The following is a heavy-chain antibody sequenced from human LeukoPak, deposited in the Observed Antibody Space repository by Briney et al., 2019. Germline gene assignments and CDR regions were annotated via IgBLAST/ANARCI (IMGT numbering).Heavy chain of an antibody. CDR2: MNPNSGNT. CDR3: ARGEVVTNLWFDP. CDR1: GYTFTSYD. J-gene: IGHJ5*02. D-gene: IGHD4-23*01. Sequence: ASVKVSCKASGYTFTSYDINWVRQATGQGLEWMGWMNPNSGNTGYAQKFQGRVTMTRNTSISTAYMELSSLRSEDTAVYYRARGEVVTNLWFDPWGQGTLVTVSS. V-gene: IGHV1-8*01.